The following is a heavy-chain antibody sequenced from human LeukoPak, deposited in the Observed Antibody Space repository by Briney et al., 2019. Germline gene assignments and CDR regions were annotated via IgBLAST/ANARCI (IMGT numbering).Heavy chain of an antibody. CDR1: GGSFSGYY. V-gene: IGHV4-34*01. CDR2: IYHSGST. D-gene: IGHD3-9*01. Sequence: SETLSLTCAVYGGSFSGYYWSWIRQPPGKGLEWIGEIYHSGSTNYNPSLKSRVTISVDTSKNQFSLKLSSVTAADTAVYYCARGAVLRYFDWLSLPYYFDYWGQGTLVTVSS. CDR3: ARGAVLRYFDWLSLPYYFDY. J-gene: IGHJ4*02.